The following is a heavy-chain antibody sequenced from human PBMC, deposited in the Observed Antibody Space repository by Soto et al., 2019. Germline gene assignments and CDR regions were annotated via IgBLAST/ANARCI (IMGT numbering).Heavy chain of an antibody. CDR2: XKRXGGEG. Sequence: QPGXSLRLSCTASGFIFSNSWMNWVRQAPGXXXXXXXXXKRXGGEGXXXXXXXGXXXXXRXKDKNSLYLKMNGLGAEDTAVHYCAAGEDYWGQGTLVTV. CDR3: AAGEDY. D-gene: IGHD2-21*01. CDR1: GFIFSNSW. V-gene: IGHV3-7*01. J-gene: IGHJ4*02.